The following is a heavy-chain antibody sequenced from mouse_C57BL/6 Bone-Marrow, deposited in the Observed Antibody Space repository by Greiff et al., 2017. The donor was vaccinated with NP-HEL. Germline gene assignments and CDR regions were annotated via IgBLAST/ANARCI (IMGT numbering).Heavy chain of an antibody. Sequence: QVQLKESGAELVKPGASVKISCKASGYAFSSYWMNWVKQRPGKGLEWIGQIYPGDGDTNYNGKFKGKATLTADKSSSTAYMQLSSLTSEDSAVYFCARVGYLSWFAYWGQGTLVTVSA. V-gene: IGHV1-80*01. J-gene: IGHJ3*01. CDR2: IYPGDGDT. CDR1: GYAFSSYW. CDR3: ARVGYLSWFAY. D-gene: IGHD5-1-1*01.